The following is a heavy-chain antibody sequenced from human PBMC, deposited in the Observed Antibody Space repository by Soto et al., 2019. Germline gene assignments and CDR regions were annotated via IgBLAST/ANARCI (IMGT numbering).Heavy chain of an antibody. J-gene: IGHJ6*03. CDR3: ARSSPVVPAAKYYYYYYYMDV. CDR1: GSSISSYY. V-gene: IGHV4-59*01. CDR2: IYYSGST. Sequence: SLTCTVSGSSISSYYWRWIRQPPGKGLEWIGYIYYSGSTNYNPSLKSRVTISVDTSKNQFSLKLSSVTAADTAVYYCARSSPVVPAAKYYYYYYYMDVWGRGTTVTVSS. D-gene: IGHD2-2*01.